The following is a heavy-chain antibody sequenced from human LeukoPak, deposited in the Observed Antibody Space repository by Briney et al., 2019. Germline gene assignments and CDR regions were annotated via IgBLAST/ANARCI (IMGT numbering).Heavy chain of an antibody. CDR2: TNCNGGGT. D-gene: IGHD2-21*01. CDR1: GYTFTGYY. V-gene: IGHV1-2*06. Sequence: ASVKASCKASGYTFTGYYIHWVRQAPGQGLEWMGRTNCNGGGTSYAQKFQGRVTMTRDTSISTAYMELDRLTSDDTAVYYCARDYGPYPGCSWFDPWGQGTLVTVSS. CDR3: ARDYGPYPGCSWFDP. J-gene: IGHJ5*02.